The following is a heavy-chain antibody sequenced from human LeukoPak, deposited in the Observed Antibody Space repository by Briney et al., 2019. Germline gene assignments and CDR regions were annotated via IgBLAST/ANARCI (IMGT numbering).Heavy chain of an antibody. V-gene: IGHV1-24*01. D-gene: IGHD1-26*01. CDR2: FDPEDGET. CDR1: GYTLTELS. CDR3: ARIVGATRESAFDI. Sequence: ASVKVSCKVSGYTLTELSMHWVRQAPGKGLEWMGGFDPEDGETIYAQKFQGRVTMTEDTSTDTAYMELSSLRSEDTAVYYCARIVGATRESAFDIWGQGTMVTVSS. J-gene: IGHJ3*02.